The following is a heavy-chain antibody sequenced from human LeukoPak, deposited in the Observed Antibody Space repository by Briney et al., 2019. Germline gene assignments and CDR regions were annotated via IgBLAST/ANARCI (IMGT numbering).Heavy chain of an antibody. CDR2: IIPIFGTA. CDR1: GYTFTNYG. CDR3: AIEFSAPNWFDP. J-gene: IGHJ5*02. V-gene: IGHV1-69*13. Sequence: GASVKVSCKASGYTFTNYGISWVRQAPGQGLEWMGGIIPIFGTANYAQKFQGRVTITADESTSTAYMELSSLRSEDTAVYYCAIEFSAPNWFDPWGQGTLVTVSS. D-gene: IGHD2-15*01.